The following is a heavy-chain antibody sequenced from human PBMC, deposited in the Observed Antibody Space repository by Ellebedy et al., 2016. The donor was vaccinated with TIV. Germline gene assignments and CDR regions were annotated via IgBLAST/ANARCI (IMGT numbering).Heavy chain of an antibody. CDR1: GFTFSDHY. V-gene: IGHV3-11*04. J-gene: IGHJ5*02. CDR3: ANRRDSSGYANWFDP. CDR2: ISNGGTTI. Sequence: PGGSLRLSCAASGFTFSDHYMSWIRQAPGKGLEWISYISNGGTTIYYADSVKGRFTISRDNAKNSLYLQMNSLRAEDTAVYYCANRRDSSGYANWFDPWGQGTLVTVSS. D-gene: IGHD3-22*01.